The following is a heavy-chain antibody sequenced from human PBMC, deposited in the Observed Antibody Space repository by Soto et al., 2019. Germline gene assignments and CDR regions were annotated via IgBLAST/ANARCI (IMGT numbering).Heavy chain of an antibody. V-gene: IGHV1-69*12. D-gene: IGHD3-22*01. J-gene: IGHJ4*01. Sequence: QVRLVQSGAEVKKPGASVKVSCEASGGTFSNYAIAWVRQAPGQGFEWMGGHILPFGTPNYAQKFQGRVTISADDSMATVYMKLSGVTSAATAVYYCARGPAYEGHVGYWGRGTMVSVSS. CDR2: HILPFGTP. CDR3: ARGPAYEGHVGY. CDR1: GGTFSNYA.